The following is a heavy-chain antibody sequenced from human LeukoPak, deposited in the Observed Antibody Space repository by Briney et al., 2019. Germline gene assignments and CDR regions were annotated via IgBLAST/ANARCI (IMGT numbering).Heavy chain of an antibody. CDR1: GFTFSSYA. CDR2: IRGSGGST. CDR3: AKDALVRGYSYGYSYFDY. Sequence: GGSLRLPCAASGFTFSSYAMSWVRQAPGKGLEWVSAIRGSGGSTYYADSVKGRFTISRDNSKNTLYLQMNSLRAEDTAVYYCAKDALVRGYSYGYSYFDYWGQGTLVTVSS. J-gene: IGHJ4*02. V-gene: IGHV3-23*01. D-gene: IGHD5-18*01.